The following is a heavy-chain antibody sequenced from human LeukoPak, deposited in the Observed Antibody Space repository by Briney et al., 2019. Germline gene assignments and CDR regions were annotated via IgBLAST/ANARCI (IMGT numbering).Heavy chain of an antibody. CDR3: AREDLKLPHNWFDP. Sequence: SETLSLTCTVAGGSISPYFWSWIRQPAGKGLEWIGRTTSAGDTVYNPSLRGRVTMSLDTSNNQFSLILNSVTASDTALYYCAREDLKLPHNWFDPWGKGTLVTVSS. CDR2: TTSAGDT. J-gene: IGHJ5*02. V-gene: IGHV4-4*07. CDR1: GGSISPYF.